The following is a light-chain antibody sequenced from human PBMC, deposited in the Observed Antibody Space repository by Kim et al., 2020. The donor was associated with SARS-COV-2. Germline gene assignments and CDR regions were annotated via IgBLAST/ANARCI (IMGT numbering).Light chain of an antibody. V-gene: IGLV3-19*01. CDR3: NSRDSNNDVV. CDR1: SLRTYY. Sequence: VALGQIVRITFQGGSLRTYYATWYLQKPGQAPILLIYGKNNRPSGIPDRFSGSTSGNTASLTITGTQAGDEADYYCNSRDSNNDVVFDGGTQLTVL. J-gene: IGLJ2*01. CDR2: GKN.